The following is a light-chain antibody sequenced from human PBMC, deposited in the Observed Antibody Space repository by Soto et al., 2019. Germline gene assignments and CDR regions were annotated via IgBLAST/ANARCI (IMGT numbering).Light chain of an antibody. V-gene: IGKV3-15*01. CDR3: QHYDIATG. Sequence: EVVMTQSPASLSVSPGERATLSCRASESVSTNLAWYQQKPGQPPRLLIYAASTRATGIPARFSGSGSGTEFTLTISSLQSEDFAVYYCQHYDIATGFGGGTKVEIK. CDR2: AAS. CDR1: ESVSTN. J-gene: IGKJ4*01.